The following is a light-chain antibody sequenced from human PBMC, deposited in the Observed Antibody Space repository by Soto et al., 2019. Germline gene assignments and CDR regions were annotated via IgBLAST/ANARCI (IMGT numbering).Light chain of an antibody. V-gene: IGKV3-15*01. Sequence: EMGLTKSAVTVSVSPGERTTLSCGASQRVSSTLAWYQQKPGHAPRLLIHGASTRATGIPARFSGSGSGTEFTLTFGSRLSEEFAGYYCQQNIYSASTFGQGDQRGYK. CDR2: GAS. J-gene: IGKJ1*01. CDR1: QRVSST. CDR3: QQNIYSAST.